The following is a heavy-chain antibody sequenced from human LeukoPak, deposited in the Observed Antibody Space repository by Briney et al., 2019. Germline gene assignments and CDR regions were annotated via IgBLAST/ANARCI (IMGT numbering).Heavy chain of an antibody. V-gene: IGHV1-69*13. CDR3: ARATDEVGDFDY. CDR2: IIPIFGTA. J-gene: IGHJ4*02. Sequence: SVKVSCKASGGTFSSYAISWVRQAPGQGLEWMGGIIPIFGTANYAQKFQGRVTITADESTSTAYMELSSLRSEDTAVYYCARATDEVGDFDYWGQGTLVTVSS. D-gene: IGHD2-15*01. CDR1: GGTFSSYA.